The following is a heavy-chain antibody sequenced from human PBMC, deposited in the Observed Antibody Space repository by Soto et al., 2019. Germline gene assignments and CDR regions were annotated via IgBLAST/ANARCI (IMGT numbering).Heavy chain of an antibody. V-gene: IGHV3-23*01. CDR2: ISGSGDNT. Sequence: LSLSCAASGLSFDGYAMTLVRQATLKGLEWVSAISGSGDNTYYADSVKGRFTISRDNSRNTLYLQLNTLRAEDTALYYCAKGYYSGYDLAYFDYWGQGTLVTVSS. CDR1: GLSFDGYA. J-gene: IGHJ4*02. D-gene: IGHD5-12*01. CDR3: AKGYYSGYDLAYFDY.